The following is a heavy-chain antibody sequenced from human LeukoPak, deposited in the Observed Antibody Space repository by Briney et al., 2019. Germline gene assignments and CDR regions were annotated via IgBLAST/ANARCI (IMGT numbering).Heavy chain of an antibody. D-gene: IGHD3-16*01. Sequence: SETLSLTCTVSGGSISSGDYYWSWIRQPPGKGLEWIGYIYYSGSTNYNPSLKSRVTMSVDTSKNQFSLKLSSVTAADTAVYYCAREDPQLGDFDYWGQGTLVTVSS. J-gene: IGHJ4*02. CDR3: AREDPQLGDFDY. CDR2: IYYSGST. V-gene: IGHV4-61*08. CDR1: GGSISSGDYY.